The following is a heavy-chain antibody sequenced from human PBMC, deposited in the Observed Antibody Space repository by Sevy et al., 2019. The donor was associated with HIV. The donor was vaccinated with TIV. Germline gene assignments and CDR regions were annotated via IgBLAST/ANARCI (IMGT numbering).Heavy chain of an antibody. V-gene: IGHV4-59*01. J-gene: IGHJ6*02. CDR2: IFYSRST. Sequence: SETLSLTCTVSGGSISGYYWSWIRQPPGKGLEWIGYIFYSRSTNYNPSLKTRATISVDTSKNQFSLKLTSVTAADTAGYYCARAAPSYYYGVDVWGQGTTVTVSS. CDR1: GGSISGYY. CDR3: ARAAPSYYYGVDV.